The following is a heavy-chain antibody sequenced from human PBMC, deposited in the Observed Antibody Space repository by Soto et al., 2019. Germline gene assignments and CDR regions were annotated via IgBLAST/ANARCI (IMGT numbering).Heavy chain of an antibody. CDR3: ARPPYSSGYYYAINY. Sequence: ASVKVSCKASGYTLIMYYIHWMRQAPGQGLEWMGLINPSGGSTTYAQKFQGRVTMTRDTSTSTVYMDLSSLRSEDSAVYYCARPPYSSGYYYAINYWGQGPQVTFS. CDR2: INPSGGST. D-gene: IGHD3-22*01. J-gene: IGHJ4*02. CDR1: GYTLIMYY. V-gene: IGHV1-46*01.